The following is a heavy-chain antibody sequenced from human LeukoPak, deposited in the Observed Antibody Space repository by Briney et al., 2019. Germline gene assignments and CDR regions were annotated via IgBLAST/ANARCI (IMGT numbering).Heavy chain of an antibody. V-gene: IGHV4-4*02. CDR2: IYQRGDT. Sequence: SETLSLTCSVSSGSISSGTWWSWVRQPPGKGLEWIGQIYQRGDTKYNPSLNSRITISLDTSKNQFSLKLSSVTAADTAVYYCVKHRLNSGPYPSFDYWGQGTLVTVSS. D-gene: IGHD1-26*01. CDR1: SGSISSGTW. CDR3: VKHRLNSGPYPSFDY. J-gene: IGHJ4*02.